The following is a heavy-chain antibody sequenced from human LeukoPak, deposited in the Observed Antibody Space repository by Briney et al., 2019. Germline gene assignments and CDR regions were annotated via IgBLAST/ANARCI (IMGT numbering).Heavy chain of an antibody. CDR1: GYTFTSYD. CDR3: ARAPPSSGIVPAATEKGNWFDP. Sequence: ASVKVSCKASGYTFTSYDINWVRQATGQGLEWMGWMNPNSGNTGYAQKFQGRVTMTRNTSISTAYMELSNLRSEDTAVYYCARAPPSSGIVPAATEKGNWFDPWGQGTLVTVSS. J-gene: IGHJ5*02. D-gene: IGHD2-2*01. CDR2: MNPNSGNT. V-gene: IGHV1-8*01.